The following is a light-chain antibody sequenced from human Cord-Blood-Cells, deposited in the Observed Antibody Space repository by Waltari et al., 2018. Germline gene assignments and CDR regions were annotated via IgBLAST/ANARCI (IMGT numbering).Light chain of an antibody. Sequence: DIQLTQSPSSLAVSVGDSTNTTCRASQDISNYLNLYQQKPGKAPKLLIYDASNLETGVPSRFSGSGSGTDFTFTISSLQPEDIATYYCQQYDNLPITFGQGTRLEIK. CDR2: DAS. V-gene: IGKV1-33*01. CDR1: QDISNY. J-gene: IGKJ5*01. CDR3: QQYDNLPIT.